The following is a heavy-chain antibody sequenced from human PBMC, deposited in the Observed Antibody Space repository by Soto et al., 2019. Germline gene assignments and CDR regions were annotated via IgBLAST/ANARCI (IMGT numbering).Heavy chain of an antibody. Sequence: QVQLVQSGAEVKKPGASVKVSCKASGYTFSGYYLHWVRQAPGQGLEWMGWINSNSRGTIYAQKFQGRVTMTWNMAITTANMEVSRLRSDDTAIYYCATPNGTFSYYDMDVWGQGTTVAVSS. CDR3: ATPNGTFSYYDMDV. J-gene: IGHJ6*02. CDR2: INSNSRGT. D-gene: IGHD1-26*01. CDR1: GYTFSGYY. V-gene: IGHV1-2*02.